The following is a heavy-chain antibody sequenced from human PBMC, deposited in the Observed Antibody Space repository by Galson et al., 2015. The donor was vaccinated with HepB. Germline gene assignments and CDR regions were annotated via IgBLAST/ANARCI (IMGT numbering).Heavy chain of an antibody. J-gene: IGHJ6*02. CDR3: THYGDYDYGMDV. Sequence: SLRLSCAASRFSFSSYALHWVRQAPGKGLEWVAVISYDGSRKYYADSVKGRFTISRDNSKNTLYLQMNSLRAEDTAVYYCTHYGDYDYGMDVWGQGTTVTVSS. V-gene: IGHV3-30*04. CDR2: ISYDGSRK. D-gene: IGHD4-17*01. CDR1: RFSFSSYA.